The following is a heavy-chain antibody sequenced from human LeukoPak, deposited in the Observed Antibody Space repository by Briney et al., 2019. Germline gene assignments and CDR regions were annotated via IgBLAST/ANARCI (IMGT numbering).Heavy chain of an antibody. Sequence: PGGSLRLSCAASGFTFSSSGMHWVRQAPGKGLEWVAVISYDGSNAFYADSVKGRFTISRDNSKNTLYLQMNSLRAEDTAVYYCARDGVNCSGAGCYSFFAFDIWGQGTMVTVSS. D-gene: IGHD2-15*01. CDR3: ARDGVNCSGAGCYSFFAFDI. CDR2: ISYDGSNA. V-gene: IGHV3-30*03. J-gene: IGHJ3*02. CDR1: GFTFSSSG.